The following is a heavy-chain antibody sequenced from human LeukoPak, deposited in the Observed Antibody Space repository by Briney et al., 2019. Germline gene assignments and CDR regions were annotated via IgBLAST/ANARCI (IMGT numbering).Heavy chain of an antibody. CDR3: ARRASYDGTIFYFDY. V-gene: IGHV3-23*01. CDR2: ISGSGGST. D-gene: IGHD3-22*01. J-gene: IGHJ4*02. Sequence: GGSLRLSCAASGFTFSSYAMSWVRQAPGKGLEWVSTISGSGGSTYYADSVKGRFTISRDNSKSTLYLQMNSLRAEDTAVYYCARRASYDGTIFYFDYWGLGTLVTVSS. CDR1: GFTFSSYA.